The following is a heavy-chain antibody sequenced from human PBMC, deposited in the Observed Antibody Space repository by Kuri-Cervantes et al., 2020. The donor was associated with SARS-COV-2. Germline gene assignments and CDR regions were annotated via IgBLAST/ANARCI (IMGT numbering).Heavy chain of an antibody. J-gene: IGHJ4*02. CDR2: ISSSGSTI. CDR3: ARALLGYCSSTSCYFHYFDY. CDR1: GFTFDDYD. V-gene: IGHV3-11*04. Sequence: GESLKISCAASGFTFDDYDMSWIRQAPGKGLERVSYISSSGSTIYYADSVKGRFTISRDNAKNSLYLQMNSLRAEDTAVYYCARALLGYCSSTSCYFHYFDYWGQGTLVTVSS. D-gene: IGHD2-2*01.